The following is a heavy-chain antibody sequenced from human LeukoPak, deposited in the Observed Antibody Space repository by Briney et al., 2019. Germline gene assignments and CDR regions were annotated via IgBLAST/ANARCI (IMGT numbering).Heavy chain of an antibody. V-gene: IGHV3-30*04. CDR1: GFTFSSYA. D-gene: IGHD1-26*01. CDR2: ISYDGSNK. Sequence: PGGSLRLSCAAFGFTFSSYAMHWVRQAPGKGLEWVAVISYDGSNKYYADSVKGRFTISRDNSKNTLYLQMNSLRAEDTAVYYCARAVGRRGSYGGYFDYWGQGTLVTVSS. CDR3: ARAVGRRGSYGGYFDY. J-gene: IGHJ4*02.